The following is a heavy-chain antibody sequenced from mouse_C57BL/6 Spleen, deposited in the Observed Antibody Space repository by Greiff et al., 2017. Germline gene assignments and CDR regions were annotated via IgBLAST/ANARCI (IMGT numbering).Heavy chain of an antibody. Sequence: QVQLQQPGAELVKPGASVKLSCKASGYTFTSSWMHWVKQRPGQGLEWIGMIHPNSGSTNYNEKFKSKATLTVDKSSSTAYMQLSSLTSEDSAVYYCAREGDSSGYAGAYWVQGTLVTVSA. J-gene: IGHJ3*01. CDR2: IHPNSGST. CDR3: AREGDSSGYAGAY. D-gene: IGHD3-2*02. CDR1: GYTFTSSW. V-gene: IGHV1-64*01.